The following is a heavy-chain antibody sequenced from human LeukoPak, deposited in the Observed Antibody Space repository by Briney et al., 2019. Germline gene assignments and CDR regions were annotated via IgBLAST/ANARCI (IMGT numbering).Heavy chain of an antibody. CDR2: ISPSSHDI. CDR1: GFIFSDFY. CDR3: AKTARLFDY. D-gene: IGHD6-6*01. V-gene: IGHV3-11*06. J-gene: IGHJ4*02. Sequence: GGSLRLSCAASGFIFSDFYMSWVRQAAWKGLECIAYISPSSHDIIYADSVKGRFTISRDNAKNSLYLQMNSLRAEDTAVYYCAKTARLFDYWGQGTQVTVSS.